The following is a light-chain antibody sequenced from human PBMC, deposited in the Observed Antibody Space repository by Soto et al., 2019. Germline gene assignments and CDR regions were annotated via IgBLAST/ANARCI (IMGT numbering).Light chain of an antibody. CDR3: QSYDSSLSAYVV. Sequence: QSALTQPASVSGSPGQSITISCTGTSGDVGGYGTYGYVSWYQQLPGTAPKLLIYGNSNRPSGVPDRFSGSKSGTSASLAITGLQAEDEADYYCQSYDSSLSAYVVFGGGTKLTVL. J-gene: IGLJ2*01. CDR1: SGDVGGYGTYGY. V-gene: IGLV1-40*01. CDR2: GNS.